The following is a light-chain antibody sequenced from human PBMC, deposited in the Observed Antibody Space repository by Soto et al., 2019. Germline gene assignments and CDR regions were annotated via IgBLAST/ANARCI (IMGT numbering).Light chain of an antibody. CDR1: QDISKF. V-gene: IGKV1-33*01. CDR2: DAS. CDR3: QQYDNHPFT. J-gene: IGKJ3*01. Sequence: DIQMTQSPSSLSASVGDRVSFTCQASQDISKFLNWYQHKPVQAPSLLIYDASKSQFGVPSRFSGSGSGTDFTFTISSLQPEDNATYYCQQYDNHPFTFGPGTKVDVK.